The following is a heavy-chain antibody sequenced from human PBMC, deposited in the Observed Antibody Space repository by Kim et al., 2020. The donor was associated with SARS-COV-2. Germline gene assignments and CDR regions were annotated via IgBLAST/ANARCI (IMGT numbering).Heavy chain of an antibody. CDR1: GASVNSGAYY. J-gene: IGHJ5*01. Sequence: SETLSLTCTVSGASVNSGAYYWSWIRQPPGMPLEWIAFIYYRGVTNYNPSLKSRVTISVDTSKNQFSLRLTSVTAADTGVYYCAIGSGWFDSWGQGTLVTVSS. D-gene: IGHD3-16*01. CDR2: IYYRGVT. V-gene: IGHV4-61*08. CDR3: AIGSGWFDS.